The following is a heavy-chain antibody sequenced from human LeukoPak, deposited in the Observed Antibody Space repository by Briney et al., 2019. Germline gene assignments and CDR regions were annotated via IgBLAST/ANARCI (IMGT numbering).Heavy chain of an antibody. V-gene: IGHV1-2*02. D-gene: IGHD1-7*01. CDR1: GYTYTRSY. Sequence: GASVKVSCKASGYTYTRSYMHWLRQAPGHGLEWMGWINPNSGGTNYAQKFQGRVTMTRDTSISTAYMELSRLRSDDTAVYFCARAWYNWKYGEWFDPWGQGTLVTVSS. CDR3: ARAWYNWKYGEWFDP. J-gene: IGHJ5*02. CDR2: INPNSGGT.